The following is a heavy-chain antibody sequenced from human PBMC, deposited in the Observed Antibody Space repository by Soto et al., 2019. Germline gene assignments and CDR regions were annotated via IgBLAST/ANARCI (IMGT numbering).Heavy chain of an antibody. CDR1: GFTFGSHA. CDR2: ISWNSGSI. V-gene: IGHV3-9*01. Sequence: GGSLRLSCAASGFTFGSHAMSWVRQAPGKGLEWVSAISWNSGSIGYADSVKGRFTISRDNAKNSLYLQMNSLRAEDTALYYCAKAPRGLFDYWGQGTLVTVS. CDR3: AKAPRGLFDY. J-gene: IGHJ4*02.